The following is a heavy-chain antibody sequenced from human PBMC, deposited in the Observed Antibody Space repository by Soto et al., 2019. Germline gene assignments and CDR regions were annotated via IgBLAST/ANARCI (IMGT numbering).Heavy chain of an antibody. CDR2: INWNGGCR. CDR3: ASGRSTSRGYYYYYGMDV. CDR1: GFTFDDYG. Sequence: GGSLRLSCAASGFTFDDYGMSWVRQAPGKGLEWVSGINWNGGCRGYADSVKGQLTISRDNAKNSLYMPMNMLRAEDTALYYCASGRSTSRGYYYYYGMDVWGQGTTVTVSS. V-gene: IGHV3-20*04. D-gene: IGHD2-2*01. J-gene: IGHJ6*02.